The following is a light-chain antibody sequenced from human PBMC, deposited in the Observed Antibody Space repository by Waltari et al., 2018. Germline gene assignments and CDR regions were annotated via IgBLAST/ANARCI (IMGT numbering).Light chain of an antibody. J-gene: IGKJ3*01. CDR2: GAS. V-gene: IGKV3-20*01. Sequence: EIVLTQSLVTLSVPPGERATLSCRASQSVNSRYLAWYQQKSGQAPRLLIHGASSRATGIPDRFSGSGSGTDFTLTISRLEPEDFAVYYCQQYGSSPPTGFGPGTKLDIK. CDR1: QSVNSRY. CDR3: QQYGSSPPTG.